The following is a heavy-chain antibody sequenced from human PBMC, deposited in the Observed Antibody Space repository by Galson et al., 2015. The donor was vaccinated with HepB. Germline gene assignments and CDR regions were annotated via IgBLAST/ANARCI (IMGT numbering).Heavy chain of an antibody. CDR1: GFTFSDYY. CDR3: ARDLFVSSGYHQEPGV. CDR2: ISSSSSYT. V-gene: IGHV3-11*05. J-gene: IGHJ4*02. D-gene: IGHD3-22*01. Sequence: SLRLSCAASGFTFSDYYMSWIRQAPGKGLEWVSYISSSSSYTNYADSVKGRFTISRDNAKNSLYLQMNSLRAEDTAVYYCARDLFVSSGYHQEPGVWGQGTLVTVSS.